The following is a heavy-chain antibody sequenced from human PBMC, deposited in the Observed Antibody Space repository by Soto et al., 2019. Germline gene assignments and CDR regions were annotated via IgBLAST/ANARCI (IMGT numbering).Heavy chain of an antibody. CDR2: ISGNNGNT. J-gene: IGHJ4*02. CDR1: GYTFTSYG. D-gene: IGHD1-26*01. Sequence: QVQLVQSGAEVKKPGASVKVSCKASGYTFTSYGISWVRQAPGQGLEWMAWISGNNGNTDYAQKFRGKVTMTTDTSTSTAYMGLRSLRSDDTAVYCCARGGWGWDLQFFDYWGQGTLVTVSS. V-gene: IGHV1-18*01. CDR3: ARGGWGWDLQFFDY.